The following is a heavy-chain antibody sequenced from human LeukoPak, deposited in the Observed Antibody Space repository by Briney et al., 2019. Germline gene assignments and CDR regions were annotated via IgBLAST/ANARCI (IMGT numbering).Heavy chain of an antibody. J-gene: IGHJ4*02. V-gene: IGHV3-30*03. CDR3: ARGWGELPDY. CDR2: ISYDGRNK. CDR1: GYTFSIYK. Sequence: GGSLRLSCAASGYTFSIYKMHWVRRAPGKGLEWVAVISYDGRNKYYADSVKGRFTISRDNSKNTLYLQMNTLRAEDTAVYYCARGWGELPDYWGQGTLVTVSS. D-gene: IGHD3-16*01.